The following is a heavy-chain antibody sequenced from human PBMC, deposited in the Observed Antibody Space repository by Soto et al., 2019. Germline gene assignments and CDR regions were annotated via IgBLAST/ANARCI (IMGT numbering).Heavy chain of an antibody. CDR2: ISAHNGNT. CDR3: ARGRYGDY. Sequence: QVHLVQSGAEVKRPGDSVKVSCKGTGYTFPTYGITWVRQAPGQGLEWMGWISAHNGNTNYAQKLQGRVTVTRDTSTSTAYMELRSLRSDDTAVYYCARGRYGDYWGQGALVTVSS. J-gene: IGHJ4*02. V-gene: IGHV1-18*01. CDR1: GYTFPTYG. D-gene: IGHD1-1*01.